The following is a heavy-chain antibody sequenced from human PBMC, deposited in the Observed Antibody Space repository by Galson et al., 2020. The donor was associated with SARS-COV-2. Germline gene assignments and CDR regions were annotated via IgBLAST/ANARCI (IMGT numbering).Heavy chain of an antibody. Sequence: SQASETLSLTCAVYGGSLSGNFWSWIRQPPGKGLEWIGEINYVGNPIYNPSLKSRVTISIDTSKNQFSLNLNSVTAADTALYYCARVGGILLNSHRHFDYWGQGTLVTVSS. J-gene: IGHJ4*02. D-gene: IGHD1-20*01. CDR1: GGSLSGNF. CDR2: INYVGNP. V-gene: IGHV4-34*01. CDR3: ARVGGILLNSHRHFDY.